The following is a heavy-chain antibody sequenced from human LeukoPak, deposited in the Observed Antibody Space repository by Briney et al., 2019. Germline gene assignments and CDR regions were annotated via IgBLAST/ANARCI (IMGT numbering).Heavy chain of an antibody. D-gene: IGHD3-10*01. Sequence: ASQTLSLTCTVSGGSISSGSYDWGWIRQPGGKGLEWIVRMYTSGSTNYNRSVKSRFTKTVDRTKNQFSLKLSSVTAADTAVYYCARSYYGSGSVYYYYGMDVWGQGTTVTVSS. V-gene: IGHV4-61*02. CDR3: ARSYYGSGSVYYYYGMDV. J-gene: IGHJ6*02. CDR2: MYTSGST. CDR1: GGSISSGSYD.